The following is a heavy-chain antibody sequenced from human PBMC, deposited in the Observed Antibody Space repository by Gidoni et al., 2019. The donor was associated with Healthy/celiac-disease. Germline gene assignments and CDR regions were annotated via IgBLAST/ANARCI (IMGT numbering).Heavy chain of an antibody. CDR1: GFTFSSYA. J-gene: IGHJ4*02. D-gene: IGHD4-17*01. Sequence: EVQLLESGGGLVQPGGSLRLSCAASGFTFSSYAMSWVRQAPGKGLEWVSAISGSGGSTYYADSVKGRFTISRDNSKNTLYLQMNSLRAEDTAVYYCAKTTSYGDYVDYYFDYWGQGTLVTVSS. CDR3: AKTTSYGDYVDYYFDY. CDR2: ISGSGGST. V-gene: IGHV3-23*01.